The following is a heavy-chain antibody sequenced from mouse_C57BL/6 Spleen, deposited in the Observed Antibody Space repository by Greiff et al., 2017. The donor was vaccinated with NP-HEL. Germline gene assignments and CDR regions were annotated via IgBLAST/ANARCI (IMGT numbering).Heavy chain of an antibody. CDR2: INYDGSST. V-gene: IGHV5-16*01. Sequence: EVMLVESEGGLVQPGSSMKLSCTASGFTFSDYYMAWVRQVPEKGLEWVANINYDGSSTYYLDSLKSRFIISRDNAKNILYLQMSSLKSEDTATYYCAKSTGRRGYYAMDYWGQGTSVTVSS. J-gene: IGHJ4*01. D-gene: IGHD4-1*02. CDR1: GFTFSDYY. CDR3: AKSTGRRGYYAMDY.